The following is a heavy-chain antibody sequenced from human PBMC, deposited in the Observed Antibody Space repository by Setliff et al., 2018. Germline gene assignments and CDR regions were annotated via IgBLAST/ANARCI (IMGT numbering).Heavy chain of an antibody. CDR3: ARSWRAGALNHFDY. D-gene: IGHD3-3*01. V-gene: IGHV1-2*02. CDR2: INPRTGVT. J-gene: IGHJ4*02. CDR1: GYTFTGHY. Sequence: ASVKVSCKASGYTFTGHYIHWVRQAPGQGLEWMGWINPRTGVTNYAQKFKGRVTMTRDTSITTVYMDLSSLKSDDTAVYYCARSWRAGALNHFDYWGQGSRVTVSS.